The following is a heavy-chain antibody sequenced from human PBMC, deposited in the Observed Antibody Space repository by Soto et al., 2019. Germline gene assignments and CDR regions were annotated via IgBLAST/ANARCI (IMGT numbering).Heavy chain of an antibody. Sequence: GGSLRLSCAASGFTFSSYAMHWVRQAPGKGLEWVAVISYDGSNKYYADSVKGRFTISRDNSKNTLYLQMNSLRAEDTAVYYCARDLNVVVVAASPGRDYYGMDVWGQGTTVTVSS. D-gene: IGHD2-15*01. CDR2: ISYDGSNK. J-gene: IGHJ6*02. CDR1: GFTFSSYA. CDR3: ARDLNVVVVAASPGRDYYGMDV. V-gene: IGHV3-30-3*01.